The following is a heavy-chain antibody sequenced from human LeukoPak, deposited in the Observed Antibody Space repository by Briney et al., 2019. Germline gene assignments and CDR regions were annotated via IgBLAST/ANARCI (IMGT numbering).Heavy chain of an antibody. CDR2: ISSSSSTI. Sequence: GGSLRLSCAASGFIFSDYYMSWLRQPPGKRLEYISYISSSSSTINYADSVKGRFTISRDNAKNSLYLQMNSLRAEDTAVYYCARVGGWYEVDYWGQGTLVTVSS. CDR1: GFIFSDYY. D-gene: IGHD6-19*01. CDR3: ARVGGWYEVDY. V-gene: IGHV3-11*04. J-gene: IGHJ4*02.